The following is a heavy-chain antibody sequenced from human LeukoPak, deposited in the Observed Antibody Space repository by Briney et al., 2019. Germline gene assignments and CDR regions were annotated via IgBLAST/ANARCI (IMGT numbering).Heavy chain of an antibody. V-gene: IGHV3-30*18. J-gene: IGHJ4*02. Sequence: GGSLRLSCAASGFTFSNYDMYWVRQAPGKRLEWVAIISYDGSNKYYADSVKGRFTISRDNSRTTLYLQMHSLRPEDTAVYYCAKAISTTSGAFDHWGQGTLVTVSS. CDR2: ISYDGSNK. CDR1: GFTFSNYD. D-gene: IGHD3-10*01. CDR3: AKAISTTSGAFDH.